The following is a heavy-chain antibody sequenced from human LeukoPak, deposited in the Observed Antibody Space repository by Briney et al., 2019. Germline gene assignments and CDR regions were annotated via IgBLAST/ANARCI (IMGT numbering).Heavy chain of an antibody. D-gene: IGHD2-21*02. J-gene: IGHJ4*02. Sequence: SETLSLTCIVSGDSISNNCWGWIRQPPGKGLEWIGDIYESGSTNYSPSLQSRVTMSIDTSKTQFSLTLTSVTAADTAIYYCTTDSCVGGDICRPPKYWGQGTLVTVSS. CDR1: GDSISNNC. CDR2: IYESGST. CDR3: TTDSCVGGDICRPPKY. V-gene: IGHV4-59*01.